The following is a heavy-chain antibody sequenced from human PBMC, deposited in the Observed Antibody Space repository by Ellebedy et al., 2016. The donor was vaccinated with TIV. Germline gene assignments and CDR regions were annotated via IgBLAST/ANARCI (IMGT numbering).Heavy chain of an antibody. CDR1: GGSFSGYY. CDR2: ISSSGSTI. D-gene: IGHD6-13*01. CDR3: AREGLAAAGAVDY. V-gene: IGHV3-11*01. J-gene: IGHJ4*02. Sequence: LSLXXAVYGGSFSGYYWSWIRQAPGKGLEWVSYISSSGSTIYYADSVKGRFTISRDNAKNSLYLQMNSLRAEDTAVYYCAREGLAAAGAVDYWGQGTLVTVSS.